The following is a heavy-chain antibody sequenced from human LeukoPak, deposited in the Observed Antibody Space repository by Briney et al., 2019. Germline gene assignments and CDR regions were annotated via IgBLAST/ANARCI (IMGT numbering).Heavy chain of an antibody. CDR2: ISWNSGSI. CDR1: GFTFDDYA. J-gene: IGHJ5*02. Sequence: GRSLRLSCAASGFTFDDYAMHWVRQAPGKGLEWVSGISWNSGSIGYADSVKGRFTISRDNAKNSLYLQMNSLRAEDTALYYCASQDRNWFDPWGQGTLVTVSS. V-gene: IGHV3-9*01. D-gene: IGHD2-15*01. CDR3: ASQDRNWFDP.